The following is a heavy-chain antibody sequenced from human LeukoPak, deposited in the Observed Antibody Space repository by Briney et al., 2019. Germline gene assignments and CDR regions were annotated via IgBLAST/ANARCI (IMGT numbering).Heavy chain of an antibody. CDR2: IYADGST. Sequence: GGSLRLSCAASGFIVSDNDIKWVRQAPGRGLEWVSLIYADGSTHYTDSVKGRFSISRDNSQNTVYLQMNSLRGEDTAVYFCAKRSVPGRPGYWGQGTLVTVSS. CDR1: GFIVSDND. V-gene: IGHV3-66*04. D-gene: IGHD3-3*01. CDR3: AKRSVPGRPGY. J-gene: IGHJ4*02.